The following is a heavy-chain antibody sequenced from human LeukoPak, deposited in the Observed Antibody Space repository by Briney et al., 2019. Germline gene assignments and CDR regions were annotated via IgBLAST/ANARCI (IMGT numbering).Heavy chain of an antibody. Sequence: GGSLRLSCEASGFTLGRYWVNWVRQVPGKGLVWVSRINDDGAGTSYADSVKGRFTLSRDNSNNTVFLQMNSLRAEDTAVYFCVRAYYYFYMDVWGKGTTVTVSS. CDR2: INDDGAGT. CDR1: GFTLGRYW. CDR3: VRAYYYFYMDV. V-gene: IGHV3-74*01. J-gene: IGHJ6*03.